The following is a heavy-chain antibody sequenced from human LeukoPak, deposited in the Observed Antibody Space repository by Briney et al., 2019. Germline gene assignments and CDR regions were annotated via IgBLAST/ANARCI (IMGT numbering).Heavy chain of an antibody. D-gene: IGHD1-14*01. Sequence: PSQTLSLTCTVSGGSISSGDYYWSWIRQPPGKGLEWIGYIYNSGSANYNPSLKSRVTISVDTSKNQFSLKLSSVTAADTAVYYCASTGRARPFDYWGQGTLVTVSS. J-gene: IGHJ4*02. CDR3: ASTGRARPFDY. V-gene: IGHV4-61*09. CDR2: IYNSGSA. CDR1: GGSISSGDYY.